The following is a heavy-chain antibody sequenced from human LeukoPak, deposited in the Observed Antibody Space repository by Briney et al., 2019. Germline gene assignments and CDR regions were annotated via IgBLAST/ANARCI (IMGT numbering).Heavy chain of an antibody. J-gene: IGHJ4*02. CDR3: ARGDGETTLFDY. CDR2: IYTSGST. Sequence: SETLSLTCTVSGGSLSSSSYYWGWIRQPPGKGLEWIGSIYTSGSTNYNPSLKSRVTISVDTSKNQFSLKLSSVTAADTAMYYCARGDGETTLFDYWGQGTLVTVSS. CDR1: GGSLSSSSYY. D-gene: IGHD1/OR15-1a*01. V-gene: IGHV4-39*07.